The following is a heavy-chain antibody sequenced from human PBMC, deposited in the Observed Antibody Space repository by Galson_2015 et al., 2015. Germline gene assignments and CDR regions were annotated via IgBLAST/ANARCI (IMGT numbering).Heavy chain of an antibody. J-gene: IGHJ3*02. D-gene: IGHD3-10*01. CDR3: AKAAMVRGVITGAFDI. V-gene: IGHV3-23*01. CDR1: GSTFSSYA. Sequence: SLRLSCAASGSTFSSYAMSWVRQAPGKGLEWVSAISGSGGSTYYADSVKGRLTISRDNSKNTLYLQMNSLRAEDTAVYYCAKAAMVRGVITGAFDIWGQGTMVTVSS. CDR2: ISGSGGST.